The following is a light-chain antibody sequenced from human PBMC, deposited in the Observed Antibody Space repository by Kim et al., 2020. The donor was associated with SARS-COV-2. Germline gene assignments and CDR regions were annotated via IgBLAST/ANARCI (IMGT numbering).Light chain of an antibody. V-gene: IGKV1-39*01. CDR2: GAS. J-gene: IGKJ1*01. Sequence: DILMTQSPLSLSASVGDTVTITCRASQTVGSHLNWFQQKPGKVPKLLIFGASNLQRGAPSRFSASGSGTDFTLTISSLQPEDFVTYFCQQTYSIPTFGPGTKVDIK. CDR3: QQTYSIPT. CDR1: QTVGSH.